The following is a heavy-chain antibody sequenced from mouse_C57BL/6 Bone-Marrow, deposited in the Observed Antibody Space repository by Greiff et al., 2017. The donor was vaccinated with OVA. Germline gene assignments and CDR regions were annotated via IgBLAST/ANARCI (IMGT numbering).Heavy chain of an antibody. Sequence: VQRVESGPGLVQPSQSLSITCTVSGFSLTSYGVHWVRQSPGKGLEWLGVIWSGGSTDYNAAFISRLSISTDNSKSHVFFKMNSLQADDTAIYYCARDGYYAMDYWGQGTSVTVSS. D-gene: IGHD2-3*01. CDR1: GFSLTSYG. CDR3: ARDGYYAMDY. CDR2: IWSGGST. V-gene: IGHV2-2*01. J-gene: IGHJ4*01.